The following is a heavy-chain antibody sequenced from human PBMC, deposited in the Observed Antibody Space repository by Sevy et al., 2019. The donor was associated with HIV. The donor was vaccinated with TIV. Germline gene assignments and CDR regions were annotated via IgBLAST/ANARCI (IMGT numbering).Heavy chain of an antibody. J-gene: IGHJ4*02. CDR2: IYYSGST. CDR3: ARGPPLSESEEDYYGSGSYPY. CDR1: GGPISSYY. V-gene: IGHV4-59*01. D-gene: IGHD3-10*01. Sequence: SETLSLTCTVSGGPISSYYWSWIRQPPGKGLEWIGYIYYSGSTNYNPSLKSRVTISVDTSKNQFSLKLGSVTAADTAVYYCARGPPLSESEEDYYGSGSYPYWGQGTLVTVSS.